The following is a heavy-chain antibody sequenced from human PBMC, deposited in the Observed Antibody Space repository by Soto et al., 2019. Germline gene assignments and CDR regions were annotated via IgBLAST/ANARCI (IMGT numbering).Heavy chain of an antibody. Sequence: QVQLQESGPGLVKPSQTLSLTCTVSGGSISSGDYYWSWIRQPPGKGLEWIGYIYYSGSTYYNPSLKSRVTISVDTSKNQFSLKLSSVTAADTAVYYCARIVGYSGYDSPYYYYYGMDVWGQGTTVTVSS. J-gene: IGHJ6*02. CDR2: IYYSGST. CDR1: GGSISSGDYY. V-gene: IGHV4-30-4*01. D-gene: IGHD5-12*01. CDR3: ARIVGYSGYDSPYYYYYGMDV.